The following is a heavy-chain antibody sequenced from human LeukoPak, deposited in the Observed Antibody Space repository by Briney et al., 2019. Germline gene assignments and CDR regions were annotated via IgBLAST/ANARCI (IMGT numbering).Heavy chain of an antibody. V-gene: IGHV1-2*02. CDR3: ARQYIVVVPAAMGY. D-gene: IGHD2-2*01. Sequence: ASVKVSCKASGYTFTGYYMHRVRQAPGQGLEWMGWINPNSGGTNYAQKFQGRVTMTRDTSISTAYMELSRLRSDDTAVYYCARQYIVVVPAAMGYWGQGTLVTVSS. J-gene: IGHJ4*02. CDR2: INPNSGGT. CDR1: GYTFTGYY.